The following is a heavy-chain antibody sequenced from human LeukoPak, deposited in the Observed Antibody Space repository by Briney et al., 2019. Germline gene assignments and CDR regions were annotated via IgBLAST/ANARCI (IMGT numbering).Heavy chain of an antibody. CDR1: GGSISSYY. D-gene: IGHD1-26*01. CDR3: ARYSGSYYFDY. CDR2: IYYSGST. Sequence: SETLSLTCTVSGGSISSYYWSWIRQPPGKGLEWIGYIYYSGSTNYNPSLKSRVTISVDTSKNQFSLKLSSVTAADTAVYYCARYSGSYYFDYWGQGTLVTVSS. V-gene: IGHV4-59*01. J-gene: IGHJ4*02.